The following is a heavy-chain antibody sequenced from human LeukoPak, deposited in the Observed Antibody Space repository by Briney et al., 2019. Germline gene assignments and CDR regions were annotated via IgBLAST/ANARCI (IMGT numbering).Heavy chain of an antibody. Sequence: ASVKVSCKTSGYSFILYGISWVRQAPGQGPEWMGWISTSTGDTKYTQKFQGRVTLTTDTSTSTAYMELSSLRSDDTAVYYCARDKVGYYYMDVWGKGTTVTVSS. CDR1: GYSFILYG. V-gene: IGHV1-18*01. J-gene: IGHJ6*03. CDR3: ARDKVGYYYMDV. D-gene: IGHD1-26*01. CDR2: ISTSTGDT.